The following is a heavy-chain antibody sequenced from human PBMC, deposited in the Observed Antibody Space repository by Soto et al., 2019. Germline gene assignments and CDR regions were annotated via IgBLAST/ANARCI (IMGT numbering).Heavy chain of an antibody. D-gene: IGHD3-22*01. Sequence: SETLSLTCTVSGGSISSGDYYWSWIRQPPGKGLEWIGYIYYSGSTYYNPSLKSRVTISVDTSKNQFSLKLSSVTAADTAVYYCARSPPDYYDSSGYYRNWGQGTLVTVSS. CDR1: GGSISSGDYY. V-gene: IGHV4-30-4*01. CDR3: ARSPPDYYDSSGYYRN. J-gene: IGHJ4*02. CDR2: IYYSGST.